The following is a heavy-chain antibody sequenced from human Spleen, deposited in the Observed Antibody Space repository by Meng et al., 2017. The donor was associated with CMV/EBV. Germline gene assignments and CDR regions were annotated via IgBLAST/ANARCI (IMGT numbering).Heavy chain of an antibody. J-gene: IGHJ5*02. Sequence: GESLKISCAASGFTFSSYAMSWVRQAPGKGLEWVSAISGSGGSTYYADSVKGRFTISRDNSKNTLYLQMNSLRAEDTAVYYCARSGGNNDFWSGSYDVGFDPWGQGTLVTVSS. CDR2: ISGSGGST. CDR3: ARSGGNNDFWSGSYDVGFDP. V-gene: IGHV3-23*01. D-gene: IGHD3-3*01. CDR1: GFTFSSYA.